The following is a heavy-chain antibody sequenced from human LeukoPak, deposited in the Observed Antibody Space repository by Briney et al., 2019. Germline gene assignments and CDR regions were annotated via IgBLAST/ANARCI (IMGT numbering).Heavy chain of an antibody. D-gene: IGHD5-24*01. CDR2: IYPGDSDT. V-gene: IGHV5-51*01. CDR3: ARGEMDTISWCDP. CDR1: GYSFTSYW. Sequence: GESLKISCKGSGYSFTSYWIGWVRQMPGKGLEWMGIIYPGDSDTRYSPSFQGQVAISTDKSISPAYLQWSSLKASDTAMYYCARGEMDTISWCDPWGQGTLFTVFS. J-gene: IGHJ5*02.